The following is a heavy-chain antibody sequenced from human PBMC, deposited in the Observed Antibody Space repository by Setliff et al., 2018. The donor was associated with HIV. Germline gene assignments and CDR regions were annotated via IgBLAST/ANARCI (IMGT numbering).Heavy chain of an antibody. CDR1: GASIRNYY. D-gene: IGHD3-22*01. CDR2: FYTGTT. V-gene: IGHV4-4*08. J-gene: IGHJ3*02. Sequence: NPSETLSLTCTVSGASIRNYYWSWIRQAPGRGLEWLGFFYTGTTYYNPSLKSRVTISVDTSKKQISLKVKSVTAADTAVYYCARAPTDHYDPTRLGDGLDIWGQGTMVPSPQ. CDR3: ARAPTDHYDPTRLGDGLDI.